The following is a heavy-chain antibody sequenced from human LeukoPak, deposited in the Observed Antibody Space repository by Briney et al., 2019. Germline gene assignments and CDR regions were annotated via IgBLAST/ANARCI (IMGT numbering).Heavy chain of an antibody. CDR2: IYYSGST. CDR1: GGSISSSSYY. CDR3: ARAAYDFWSGYPNWFDP. J-gene: IGHJ5*02. Sequence: PSETLSLTCTVSGGSISSSSYYWGWIRQPPGKGLEWIGSIYYSGSTYYNPSLKSRVTISVDTSKNQFSLKLSSVTAADTAVYYCARAAYDFWSGYPNWFDPWGQGTLVTVSS. V-gene: IGHV4-39*07. D-gene: IGHD3-3*01.